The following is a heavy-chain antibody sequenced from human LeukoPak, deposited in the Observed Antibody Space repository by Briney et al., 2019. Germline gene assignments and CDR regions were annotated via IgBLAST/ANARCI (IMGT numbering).Heavy chain of an antibody. CDR1: GGSFSGYY. Sequence: SETLSLTCAVYGGSFSGYYWSWIRQPPGKGLEWIGEINHSGSTNYNPSHKSRVTISVDTSKNQFSLKLSSVTAADTAVCYCARLRGYSYGFHYYYGMDVWGQGTTVTVSS. CDR2: INHSGST. D-gene: IGHD5-18*01. CDR3: ARLRGYSYGFHYYYGMDV. J-gene: IGHJ6*02. V-gene: IGHV4-34*01.